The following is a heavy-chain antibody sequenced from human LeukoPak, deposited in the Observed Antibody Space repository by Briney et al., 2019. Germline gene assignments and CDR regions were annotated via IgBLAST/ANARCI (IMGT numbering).Heavy chain of an antibody. J-gene: IGHJ5*02. CDR2: ISAYNGNT. D-gene: IGHD3-22*01. Sequence: ASVKVSCKASGYTFTSYGISWVRQAPGQGLEWMGWISAYNGNTNYAQKLQGRVTMTTDTSTSTAYMELRSLRSDGTAVYYCARGARDTYDSSGYYDPWGQGTLVTVSS. V-gene: IGHV1-18*01. CDR1: GYTFTSYG. CDR3: ARGARDTYDSSGYYDP.